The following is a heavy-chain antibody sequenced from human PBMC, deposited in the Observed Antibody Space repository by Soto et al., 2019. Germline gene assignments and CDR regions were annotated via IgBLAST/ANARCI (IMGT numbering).Heavy chain of an antibody. D-gene: IGHD1-26*01. Sequence: SVKVSCKDSGYTFTNYAMHWVRQAAGQRLEWMGWINAANRNTPHSHNCQARATPTRETTPTTAYMQLSSLRSEHTAVDYCAGRHADTRAIDYWGEGTRV. CDR1: GYTFTNYA. V-gene: IGHV1-3*01. CDR2: INAANRNT. CDR3: AGRHADTRAIDY. J-gene: IGHJ4*02.